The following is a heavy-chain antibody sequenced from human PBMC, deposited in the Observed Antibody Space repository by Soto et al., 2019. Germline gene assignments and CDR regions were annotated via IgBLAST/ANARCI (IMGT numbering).Heavy chain of an antibody. J-gene: IGHJ2*01. V-gene: IGHV4-4*07. CDR2: IYTSGST. CDR1: GGSISSYY. CDR3: ASTYCGGDCYSQFDL. D-gene: IGHD2-21*02. Sequence: QVQLQESGPGLVKPSETLSLTCTVSGGSISSYYWSWIRQPAGKGLEWIGRIYTSGSTNYNPSLKSRVTMSVDTAKNQFSLKLSSVTAADTAVYYCASTYCGGDCYSQFDLWGRGTLVTVSS.